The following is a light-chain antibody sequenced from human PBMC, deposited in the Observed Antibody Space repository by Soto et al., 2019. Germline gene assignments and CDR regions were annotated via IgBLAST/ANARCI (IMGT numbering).Light chain of an antibody. Sequence: DIKMTQSPSTLSASLGDRVTITCRASQSINKWLAWHQQKPGKAPKLVIYDGSTLESGVPSRFSVSGSGSEFNFTITGLQPDDFATYFCQQYNTYATFGQGTRLEI. CDR1: QSINKW. CDR3: QQYNTYAT. V-gene: IGKV1-5*01. J-gene: IGKJ5*01. CDR2: DGS.